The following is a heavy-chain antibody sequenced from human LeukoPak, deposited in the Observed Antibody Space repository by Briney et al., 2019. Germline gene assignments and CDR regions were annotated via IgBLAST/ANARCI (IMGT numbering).Heavy chain of an antibody. CDR1: GFTFSSYS. V-gene: IGHV3-21*01. D-gene: IGHD4-17*01. CDR2: ISSSSSYI. CDR3: ARDYGDYGADFDY. Sequence: TGGSLRLSCAASGFTFSSYSMNWVRQAPGKGLEWVSSISSSSSYIYYADSVKGRFTISRDNAKNSLYLQMNSLRAEDTAVYYCARDYGDYGADFDYWGQGTLVTVSS. J-gene: IGHJ4*02.